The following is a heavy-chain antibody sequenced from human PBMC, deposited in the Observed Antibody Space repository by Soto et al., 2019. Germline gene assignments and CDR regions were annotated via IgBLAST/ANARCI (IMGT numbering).Heavy chain of an antibody. CDR3: ARQGYTYGYDY. Sequence: GESLKISCQGSGNSFTTYWIAWVRQVPGKGLEWLGIIYPGDSDTRYSPSFQGQVTISADKSISTAYLQWSSLKASDTAMYYCARQGYTYGYDYWGQGTQVTVSS. J-gene: IGHJ4*02. CDR2: IYPGDSDT. D-gene: IGHD5-18*01. V-gene: IGHV5-51*01. CDR1: GNSFTTYW.